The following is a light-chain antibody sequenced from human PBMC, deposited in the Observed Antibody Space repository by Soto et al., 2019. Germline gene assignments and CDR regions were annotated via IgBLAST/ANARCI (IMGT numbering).Light chain of an antibody. CDR2: KAS. CDR1: QSISSW. J-gene: IGKJ1*01. V-gene: IGKV1-5*03. Sequence: DIQMTQSPSTLSASVGDRVTITCRASQSISSWLAWYQQKPGTAPKLLIYKASTLQSGVPSRFSGSGSGTEFPLTISSLQPDDSATYYCQQYNDNWTFGQGTKV. CDR3: QQYNDNWT.